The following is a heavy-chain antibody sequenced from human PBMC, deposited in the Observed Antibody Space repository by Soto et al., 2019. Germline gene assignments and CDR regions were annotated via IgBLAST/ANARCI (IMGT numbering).Heavy chain of an antibody. CDR2: ISGYNGNT. Sequence: QVQLVQSGAEVQRPGASVKVSCKASGYIFTTYGISWVRQAPGQGLEWMGRISGYNGNTKYAQKFQDRVTMTTDTSTSTAYMELRSLRSDDTAVYYCARNEYCDGSTCYSGWFDPWGQGTLVTVSS. CDR1: GYIFTTYG. J-gene: IGHJ5*02. CDR3: ARNEYCDGSTCYSGWFDP. D-gene: IGHD2-15*01. V-gene: IGHV1-18*01.